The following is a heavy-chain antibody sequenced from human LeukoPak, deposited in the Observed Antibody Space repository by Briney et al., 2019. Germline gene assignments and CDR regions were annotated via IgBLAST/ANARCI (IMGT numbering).Heavy chain of an antibody. CDR1: GYTFTSYD. CDR3: ARDREQLGDY. CDR2: INPSGGST. V-gene: IGHV1-46*01. Sequence: GASVKVSCKASGYTFTSYDINWVRQATGQGLEWMGIINPSGGSTSYAQKFQGRVTMTRDTSTSTVYMELSSLRSEDTAVYYCARDREQLGDYWGQGTLVTVSS. D-gene: IGHD6-6*01. J-gene: IGHJ4*02.